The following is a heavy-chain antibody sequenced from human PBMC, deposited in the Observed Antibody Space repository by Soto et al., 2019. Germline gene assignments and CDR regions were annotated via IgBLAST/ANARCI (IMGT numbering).Heavy chain of an antibody. CDR2: VYYTGDT. Sequence: SETLSLTCNVSGGSINSYYWSWIRQSPGKGLEWIGYVYYTGDTNYNPSLKSRVTISVDPSKSQFSLKMNSVTAADTAVYFCARLGASRTLVWGQGTMVTVSS. J-gene: IGHJ3*01. CDR3: ARLGASRTLV. D-gene: IGHD7-27*01. V-gene: IGHV4-59*01. CDR1: GGSINSYY.